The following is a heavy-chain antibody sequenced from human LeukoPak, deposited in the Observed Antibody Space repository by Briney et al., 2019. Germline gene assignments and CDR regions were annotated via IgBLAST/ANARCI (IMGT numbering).Heavy chain of an antibody. Sequence: SGTLSLTCAVYGGSFSGYYWSWIRQPPGKGLEWIGEINHSGSTNYNPPLKSRVTISVDTSKNQFSLKLSSVTAADTAVYYCIGHSSSWTGRWGQGTLVTVSS. CDR3: IGHSSSWTGR. D-gene: IGHD6-13*01. V-gene: IGHV4-34*01. CDR1: GGSFSGYY. J-gene: IGHJ4*02. CDR2: INHSGST.